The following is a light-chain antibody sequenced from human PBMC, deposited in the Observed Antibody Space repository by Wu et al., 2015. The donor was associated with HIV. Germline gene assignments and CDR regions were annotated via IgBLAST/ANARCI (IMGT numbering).Light chain of an antibody. CDR3: QQYNTSPPT. J-gene: IGKJ4*01. V-gene: IGKV3-20*01. Sequence: EIVMTQSPATLSVSPGERVTLFCRASQTVSSTYLAWYQQKRGQAPRLLIYGASNRATGIPDRFSVSGSGTDFTLTISRLEPEDFAVYYCQQYNTSPPTFGGGTKVEIK. CDR1: QTVSSTY. CDR2: GAS.